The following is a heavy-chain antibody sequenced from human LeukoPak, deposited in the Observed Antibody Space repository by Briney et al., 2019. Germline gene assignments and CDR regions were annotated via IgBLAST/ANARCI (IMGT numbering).Heavy chain of an antibody. Sequence: ASVKVSCKASGYTFTSYYIHWVRQAPGQRLEWMGWINPKRGDTTYAQNLQGRVTLTSDTAISTAYMELSGLRSDDTAVYYCARLTGWEHCSRTSCSNLDYWGQGTLVTVSS. D-gene: IGHD2-2*01. CDR1: GYTFTSYY. V-gene: IGHV1-2*02. CDR2: INPKRGDT. CDR3: ARLTGWEHCSRTSCSNLDY. J-gene: IGHJ4*02.